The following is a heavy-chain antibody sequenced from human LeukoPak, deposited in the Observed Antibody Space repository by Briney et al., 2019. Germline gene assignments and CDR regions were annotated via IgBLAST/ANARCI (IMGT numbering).Heavy chain of an antibody. CDR2: IYHSGST. Sequence: SETLSLTCAVSGGSISSGGYSWSWIRQPPGKGLEWIGYIYHSGSTYYNPSLKSRVTISVDRSKNQFSLKLSSVTAADTAVYYCARDLGTRHYGMDVWGQGTTVTVSS. V-gene: IGHV4-30-2*01. CDR1: GGSISSGGYS. J-gene: IGHJ6*02. CDR3: ARDLGTRHYGMDV.